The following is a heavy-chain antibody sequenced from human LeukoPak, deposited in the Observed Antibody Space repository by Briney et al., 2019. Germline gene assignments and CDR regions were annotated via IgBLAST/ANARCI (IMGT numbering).Heavy chain of an antibody. CDR1: GFNLSNYW. J-gene: IGHJ4*02. V-gene: IGHV3-74*01. D-gene: IGHD4-23*01. CDR3: ATPGVTVG. Sequence: SGVPVSLFCTATGFNLSNYWMHWVRQDPGKSLVWVSRIKSDGSNTSYADSVKGRFTISRDNSKNTLYLQMNSLRAEDTAVYYCATPGVTVGWGQGTLVTVSS. CDR2: IKSDGSNT.